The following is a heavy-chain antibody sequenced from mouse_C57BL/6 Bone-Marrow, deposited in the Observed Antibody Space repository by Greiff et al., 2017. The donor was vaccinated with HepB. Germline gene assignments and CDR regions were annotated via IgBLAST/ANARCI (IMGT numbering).Heavy chain of an antibody. CDR1: GFTFSSYA. CDR3: ARDYYYGSTYYYAMDY. V-gene: IGHV5-4*01. J-gene: IGHJ4*01. D-gene: IGHD1-1*01. CDR2: ISDGGSYT. Sequence: EVKRVESGGGLVKPGGSLKLSCAASGFTFSSYAMSWVRQTPEKRLEWVATISDGGSYTYYPDNVKGRFTISRDNAKNNLYLQMSHLKSEDTAMYYCARDYYYGSTYYYAMDYWGQGTSVTVSS.